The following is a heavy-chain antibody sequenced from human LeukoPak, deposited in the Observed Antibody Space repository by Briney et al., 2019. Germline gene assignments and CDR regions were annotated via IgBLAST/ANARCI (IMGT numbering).Heavy chain of an antibody. CDR1: GFTFSSYE. CDR3: ARELYGSGRENYYYYMDV. D-gene: IGHD3-10*01. CDR2: IYSGGST. Sequence: TGGSLRLSCAASGFTFSSYEMNWVRQAPGKGLEWVSVIYSGGSTYYADSVKGRFTISRDNSKNTLYLQMNSLRAEDTAVYYCARELYGSGRENYYYYMDVWGKGTTVTISS. J-gene: IGHJ6*03. V-gene: IGHV3-53*01.